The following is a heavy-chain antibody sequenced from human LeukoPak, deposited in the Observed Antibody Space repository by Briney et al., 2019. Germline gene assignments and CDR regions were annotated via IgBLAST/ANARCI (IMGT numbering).Heavy chain of an antibody. CDR1: GFAFSSYA. J-gene: IGHJ3*02. CDR3: AKSIPDDSSGYYHLIGGAFDI. Sequence: PGGSLRLSCAASGFAFSSYAMSWVRQAPGKRLEWVSAISGSGGSTYYADSVKGRFTISRDNSKNTLYLQMNSLRAEDTAVYYCAKSIPDDSSGYYHLIGGAFDIWGQGTMVTVSS. CDR2: ISGSGGST. V-gene: IGHV3-23*01. D-gene: IGHD3-22*01.